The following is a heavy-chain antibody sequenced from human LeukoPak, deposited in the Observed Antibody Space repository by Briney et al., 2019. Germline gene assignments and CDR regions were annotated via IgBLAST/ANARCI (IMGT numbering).Heavy chain of an antibody. CDR1: GFTLSSYW. D-gene: IGHD6-19*01. CDR3: AKDLNSGSGWYFSYYYYMDV. V-gene: IGHV3-74*01. CDR2: IYSEGSRT. Sequence: PGGSLRLSCAGSGFTLSSYWMHWVRQDPGKGLVWVSRIYSEGSRTTYADSVRGRFTISGDNSKNTLYLQMNSLRAEDTAVYYCAKDLNSGSGWYFSYYYYMDVWGKGTTVTISS. J-gene: IGHJ6*03.